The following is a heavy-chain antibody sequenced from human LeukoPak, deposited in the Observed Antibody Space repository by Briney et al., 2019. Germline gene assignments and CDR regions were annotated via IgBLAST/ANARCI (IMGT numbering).Heavy chain of an antibody. Sequence: GGSLRLSCAASAFRFSSYGMHWVRQAPGKGPEWVAFIRSDSSNQYYADSVKGRFTISRDNSKNTLYLQMNSLRAEDAAVYYCAKVPLSSSGWDREYYFDYWGQGTLVTVSS. V-gene: IGHV3-30*02. D-gene: IGHD6-19*01. CDR3: AKVPLSSSGWDREYYFDY. CDR1: AFRFSSYG. J-gene: IGHJ4*02. CDR2: IRSDSSNQ.